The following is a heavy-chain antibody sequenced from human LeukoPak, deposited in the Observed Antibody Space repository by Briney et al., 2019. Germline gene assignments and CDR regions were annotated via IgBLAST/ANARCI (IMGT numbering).Heavy chain of an antibody. CDR2: INPNSGGT. Sequence: ASVKVSCKASGYTFTGYYMHWVRQAPGQGLEWMGWINPNSGGTNYAQKFQGRVTMTRDTSISTAYMELSRLRSDDTAVYYCARGKSATAPDSNWYLDLWGRGMLVTVSS. J-gene: IGHJ2*01. CDR3: ARGKSATAPDSNWYLDL. D-gene: IGHD6-13*01. V-gene: IGHV1-2*02. CDR1: GYTFTGYY.